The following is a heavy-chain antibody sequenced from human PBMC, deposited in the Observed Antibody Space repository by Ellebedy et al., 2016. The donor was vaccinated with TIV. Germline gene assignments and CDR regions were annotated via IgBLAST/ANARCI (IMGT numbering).Heavy chain of an antibody. CDR2: IYYGGDI. D-gene: IGHD3-22*01. CDR1: GASITSYY. V-gene: IGHV4-59*01. Sequence: MPSETLSLTCTVSGASITSYYWSWIRQPPGKGLQCIANIYYGGDIGYNPSLTGRATISLDTSKSQLSLRLSSVTAADTAIYYCARKALSYDHYFDYWGQGLLVTVSS. J-gene: IGHJ4*02. CDR3: ARKALSYDHYFDY.